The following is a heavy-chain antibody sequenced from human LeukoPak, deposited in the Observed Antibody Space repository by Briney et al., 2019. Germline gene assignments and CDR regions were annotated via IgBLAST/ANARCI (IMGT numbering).Heavy chain of an antibody. CDR2: IYYSGST. V-gene: IGHV4-59*01. CDR3: ARDRGTAAAGPDFDY. D-gene: IGHD6-13*01. Sequence: SETLSLTCVVYGGSLGGYYWSWIRQPPGKGLEWIGYIYYSGSTNYNPSLKSRVTISVDTSKNQLSLKLSSVTAAGTAVYYCARDRGTAAAGPDFDYWGQGTLVTVSS. CDR1: GGSLGGYY. J-gene: IGHJ4*02.